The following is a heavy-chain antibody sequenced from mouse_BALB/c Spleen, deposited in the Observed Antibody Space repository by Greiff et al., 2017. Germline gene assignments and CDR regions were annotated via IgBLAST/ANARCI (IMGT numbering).Heavy chain of an antibody. V-gene: IGHV1S81*02. J-gene: IGHJ4*01. D-gene: IGHD2-1*01. CDR1: GYTFTSYW. CDR3: APDGNCDGLDY. CDR2: INPSNGRT. Sequence: VQLQQPGAELVKPGASVKLSCKASGYTFTSYWMHWVKQRPGQGLEWIGEINPSNGRTNYNEKFKSKATLTVDKSSSTAYMQLRSLTSEDSAVYDCAPDGNCDGLDYWGQGTSVTVSA.